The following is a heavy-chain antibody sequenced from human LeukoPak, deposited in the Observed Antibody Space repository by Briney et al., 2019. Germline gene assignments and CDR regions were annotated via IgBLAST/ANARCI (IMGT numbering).Heavy chain of an antibody. V-gene: IGHV3-23*01. CDR2: ISGSGATT. J-gene: IGHJ4*02. CDR3: ARGQVVAAN. Sequence: PGGSLRLSCAASGFTFRSSGMSWVRQVPGKGLEWVSGISGSGATTYYADSVKGRFIISRDNSKNTVYLQMNSLRDEDTAIFYCARGQVVAANWGQGTLVTVSS. D-gene: IGHD3-22*01. CDR1: GFTFRSSG.